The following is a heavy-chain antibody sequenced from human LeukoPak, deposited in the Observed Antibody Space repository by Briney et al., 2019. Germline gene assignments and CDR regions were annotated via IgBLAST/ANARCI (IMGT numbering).Heavy chain of an antibody. V-gene: IGHV3-30*02. Sequence: GGSLRLSCAAFGFTFNIYGMHWARQAPGKGLEWVAFVRYDGSKEYYADSVKGRFTISRDNSKNTVYLQMNSLRAEDTAVYYCARGTGNYYGYWGQGTLVTVSS. D-gene: IGHD3/OR15-3a*01. CDR3: ARGTGNYYGY. CDR2: VRYDGSKE. CDR1: GFTFNIYG. J-gene: IGHJ4*02.